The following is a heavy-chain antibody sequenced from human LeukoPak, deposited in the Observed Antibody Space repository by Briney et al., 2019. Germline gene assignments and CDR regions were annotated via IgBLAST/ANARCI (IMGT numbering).Heavy chain of an antibody. CDR1: GFTFSSYW. D-gene: IGHD5-12*01. V-gene: IGHV3-7*01. CDR3: VGGSGY. CDR2: IKQDGSEK. J-gene: IGHJ4*02. Sequence: PGGSLRLSCVASGFTFSSYWMNWVRQAPGKGLEWVANIKQDGSEKYYVDSVKGRFTISRDNAKNSLYLQMNSLRAEDTAIYYYVGGSGYWGQGTLVTVSS.